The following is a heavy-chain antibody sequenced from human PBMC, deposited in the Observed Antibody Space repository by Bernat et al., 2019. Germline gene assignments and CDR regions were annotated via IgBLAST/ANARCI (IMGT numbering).Heavy chain of an antibody. CDR2: ISYDGSNK. D-gene: IGHD6-19*01. CDR1: GFTFSSYA. J-gene: IGHJ4*02. Sequence: QVQLVESGGGVVQPGRSLRLSCAASGFTFSSYAMHWVRQAPGKGLEWVAVISYDGSNKYYADSVKGRFTISRDNSKNTLYLQMNSLRAEDTAVYYCARDLRYSSGWYGLRPDYWGQGTLVTVSS. CDR3: ARDLRYSSGWYGLRPDY. V-gene: IGHV3-30*01.